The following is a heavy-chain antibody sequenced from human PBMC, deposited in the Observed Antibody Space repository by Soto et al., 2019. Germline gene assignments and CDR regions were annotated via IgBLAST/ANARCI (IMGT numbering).Heavy chain of an antibody. CDR3: AKEGPEITYYDFWSGPNWFDP. V-gene: IGHV3-23*01. CDR2: ISGSGGST. CDR1: GFTFSSYA. Sequence: EVQLLESGGGLVQPGGSLRLSCAASGFTFSSYAMSWVRQAPGKGLEWVSAISGSGGSTYYADSVKGRFTISRDNSKNTLYLQMNSLRAEDTAVYYCAKEGPEITYYDFWSGPNWFDPWGQGTLVTVSS. J-gene: IGHJ5*02. D-gene: IGHD3-3*01.